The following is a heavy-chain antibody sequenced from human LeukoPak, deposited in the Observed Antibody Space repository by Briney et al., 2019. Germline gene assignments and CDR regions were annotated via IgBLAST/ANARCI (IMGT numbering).Heavy chain of an antibody. V-gene: IGHV4-34*01. J-gene: IGHJ4*02. D-gene: IGHD2-15*01. CDR2: INHSGST. CDR3: ARGVVAAPQTFDY. Sequence: SETLSLTCAVYGGSFSGYYWSWIRQPPGKGLEWIGEINHSGSTNYNPSLKSRVTISVDTSKNQFYLKLTSVTAADTAVYYCARGVVAAPQTFDYWGQGTLVTVSS. CDR1: GGSFSGYY.